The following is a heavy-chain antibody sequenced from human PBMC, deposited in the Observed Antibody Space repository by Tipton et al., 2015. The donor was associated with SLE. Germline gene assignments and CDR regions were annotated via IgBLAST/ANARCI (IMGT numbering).Heavy chain of an antibody. CDR1: GGSISSYH. Sequence: TLSLTCTVSGGSISSYHWNWIRQPPGKGLEWIGYIYYSGSTNYNPSLKSRVTISVNTSKNQFSLKLSSVTAADTAVYYCARGRLRFLEQFSNWGQGTLVTVSS. CDR3: ARGRLRFLEQFSN. J-gene: IGHJ4*02. V-gene: IGHV4-59*01. D-gene: IGHD3-3*01. CDR2: IYYSGST.